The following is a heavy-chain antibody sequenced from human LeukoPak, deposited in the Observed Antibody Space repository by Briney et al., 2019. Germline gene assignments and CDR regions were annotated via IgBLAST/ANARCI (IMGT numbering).Heavy chain of an antibody. J-gene: IGHJ4*02. V-gene: IGHV5-10-1*01. Sequence: GESLKISCKGSGYSFTSCWISWVRQLPGKGLEWMGRIDPSDSYTNYSPSFQGHVTISADKSISTAYLQWSSLKASDTAMYYCARQPRNYYGSGSQTSDYWGQGTLVTVSS. CDR2: IDPSDSYT. CDR1: GYSFTSCW. CDR3: ARQPRNYYGSGSQTSDY. D-gene: IGHD3-10*01.